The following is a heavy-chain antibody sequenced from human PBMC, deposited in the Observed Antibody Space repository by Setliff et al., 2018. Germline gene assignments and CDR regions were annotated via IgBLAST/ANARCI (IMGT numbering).Heavy chain of an antibody. V-gene: IGHV4-34*01. Sequence: PSETLSLTCAVYGKTFSGFHWHWIRQAPGKGLEWIGQINPNGSTYYNPAVRGRVTISSDTSKNQFSLKLTSVTAADTAVYYCARGGSRWFGALSVPTTFDYWGQGIVVTVSS. CDR1: GKTFSGFH. J-gene: IGHJ4*02. CDR2: INPNGST. D-gene: IGHD3-10*01. CDR3: ARGGSRWFGALSVPTTFDY.